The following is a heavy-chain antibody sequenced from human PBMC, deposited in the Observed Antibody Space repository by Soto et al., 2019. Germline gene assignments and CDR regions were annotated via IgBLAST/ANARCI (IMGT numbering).Heavy chain of an antibody. CDR2: ISGSGGST. CDR3: AKASAPGGTYFPLWF. J-gene: IGHJ4*02. D-gene: IGHD1-26*01. CDR1: GFTFSSYG. V-gene: IGHV3-23*01. Sequence: EVQLLESGGGLVQPGGSLRLSCAASGFTFSSYGMSWVRQAPGKGLEWVSSISGSGGSTYYADSVKGRFTISRDNSKNTLYLRMNSLRAEDTAVYYCAKASAPGGTYFPLWFWGQGTLVTVSS.